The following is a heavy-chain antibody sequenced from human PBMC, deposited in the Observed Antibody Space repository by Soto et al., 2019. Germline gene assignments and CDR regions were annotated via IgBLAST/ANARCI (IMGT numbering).Heavy chain of an antibody. CDR3: ARDDGGGGFDL. Sequence: QRQLQESGSGLVKPSQTLSLTCTVSGGSISSGGYSWTWIRPPPGKGLEWIGYIYHSGSTYYSPSLKSRVTISVDRSKNQFSLKLSSMTAADTAVYYCARDDGGGGFDLWGRGTLVTVSS. V-gene: IGHV4-30-2*01. D-gene: IGHD2-15*01. J-gene: IGHJ2*01. CDR2: IYHSGST. CDR1: GGSISSGGYS.